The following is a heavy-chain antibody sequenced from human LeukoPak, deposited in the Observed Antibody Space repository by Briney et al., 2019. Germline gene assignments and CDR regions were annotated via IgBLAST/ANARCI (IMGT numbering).Heavy chain of an antibody. V-gene: IGHV3-30*04. J-gene: IGHJ4*02. CDR1: GFTFSSYA. CDR2: ISYDGSNK. Sequence: PGGSLRLSCAASGFTFSSYAMHWVRQAPGKGLEWVAVISYDGSNKYYADSVKGRFTISRDNSKNTLYLQMNSLRAEDTAVYYCARWYYDSSGYYYDYWGQGTLVTVSS. CDR3: ARWYYDSSGYYYDY. D-gene: IGHD3-22*01.